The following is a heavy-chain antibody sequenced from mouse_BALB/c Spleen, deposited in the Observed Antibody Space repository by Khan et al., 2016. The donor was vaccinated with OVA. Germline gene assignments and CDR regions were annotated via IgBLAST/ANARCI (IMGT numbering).Heavy chain of an antibody. D-gene: IGHD2-13*01. Sequence: EVELVESGGGVVKPGGSLKLSCAASGFTFSDYYMYWVRQTPEKRLEWVATISDGGSYTYYPDSVKGRFTISRDDTKNNLYLQMSSLKSEDTAIXYCDRGYYGDPFSYWGQGTLVTVSA. CDR1: GFTFSDYY. V-gene: IGHV5-4*02. J-gene: IGHJ3*01. CDR3: DRGYYGDPFSY. CDR2: ISDGGSYT.